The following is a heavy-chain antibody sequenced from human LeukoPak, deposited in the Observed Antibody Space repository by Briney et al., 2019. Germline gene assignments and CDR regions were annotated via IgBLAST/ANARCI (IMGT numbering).Heavy chain of an antibody. V-gene: IGHV3-23*01. CDR3: AKPGDSSGYYPSPFDY. CDR1: GFTFSSYA. CDR2: ISGSGGSP. Sequence: GGSLRLSCAASGFTFSSYAMSWVRQAPGKGLEWVSAISGSGGSPYYADSVKGRFTISRDNSKNTLYLQMNSLRAEDTAVYYCAKPGDSSGYYPSPFDYWGQGTLVTVSS. D-gene: IGHD3-22*01. J-gene: IGHJ4*02.